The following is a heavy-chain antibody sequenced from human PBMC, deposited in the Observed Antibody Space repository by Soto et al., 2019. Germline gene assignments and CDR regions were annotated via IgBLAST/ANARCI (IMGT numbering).Heavy chain of an antibody. CDR1: GGSISGYY. CDR3: ARHSPIYRKSFDY. D-gene: IGHD4-4*01. J-gene: IGHJ4*02. Sequence: SETLSLTCTVSGGSISGYYWSWIRQPPGKGLEWIGYFYYSGSTDSNPSLKSRVTISVDTSKNQFSLKLSSVTAADTAVYYCARHSPIYRKSFDYGGQGTLVPVSS. V-gene: IGHV4-59*08. CDR2: FYYSGST.